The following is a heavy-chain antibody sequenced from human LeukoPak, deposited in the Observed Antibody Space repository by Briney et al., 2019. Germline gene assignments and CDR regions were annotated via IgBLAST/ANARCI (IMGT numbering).Heavy chain of an antibody. D-gene: IGHD3-3*01. CDR1: GGSVSTYH. V-gene: IGHV4-59*02. CDR3: ARARDQPRDFWSGYYRPYYFDY. Sequence: SETLSLTCTVSGGSVSTYHWGWIRQPPGKGLEWIGDSYYSGSTKYNPSHKGRLTISVDTSKNQFSLNLRSVTAADTAMYYCARARDQPRDFWSGYYRPYYFDYWGQGTLVTVSS. J-gene: IGHJ4*02. CDR2: SYYSGST.